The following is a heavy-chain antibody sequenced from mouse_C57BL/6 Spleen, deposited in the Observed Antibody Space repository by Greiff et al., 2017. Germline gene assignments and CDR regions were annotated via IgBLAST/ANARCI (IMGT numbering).Heavy chain of an antibody. CDR3: ARGGVYDYGRFDY. D-gene: IGHD2-4*01. J-gene: IGHJ2*01. Sequence: QVQLQQSGAELVRPGTSVKVSCKASGYAFTNYLIEWVKQRPGQGLEWIGVINPGSGGTNYNEKFKGKATLTADKSSSTAYMQLSSLTSEDSAVYFCARGGVYDYGRFDYWGQSTTLTVSS. CDR2: INPGSGGT. V-gene: IGHV1-54*01. CDR1: GYAFTNYL.